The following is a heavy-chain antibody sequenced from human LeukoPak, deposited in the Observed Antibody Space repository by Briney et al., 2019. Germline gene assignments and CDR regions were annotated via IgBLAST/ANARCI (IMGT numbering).Heavy chain of an antibody. V-gene: IGHV3-7*03. D-gene: IGHD3-16*01. CDR3: ARGGGLDV. J-gene: IGHJ6*02. Sequence: GGSLRLSCVASGFPFSSYWMTWVRQAPGKGLEWVANIKQDGSKKSYVDSVKGRFTISRDNAKNSLYPQMNSLRAEDTAVYFCARGGGLDVWGQGATVTVSS. CDR2: IKQDGSKK. CDR1: GFPFSSYW.